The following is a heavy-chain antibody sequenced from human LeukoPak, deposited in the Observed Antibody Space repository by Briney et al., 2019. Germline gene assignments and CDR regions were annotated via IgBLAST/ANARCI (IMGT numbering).Heavy chain of an antibody. CDR2: ISGSGSTT. V-gene: IGHV3-23*01. CDR1: GFTFGNFA. CDR3: AKDRGSGWYENWFHP. D-gene: IGHD6-19*01. J-gene: IGHJ5*02. Sequence: GGSLRLSCAASGFTFGNFAMNWVRQAPGKGLEWVSGISGSGSTTDYADSVKGRFTTSRDNSKNTLFLQMNSLRAEDTAVYYCAKDRGSGWYENWFHPWGQGTLVTVSS.